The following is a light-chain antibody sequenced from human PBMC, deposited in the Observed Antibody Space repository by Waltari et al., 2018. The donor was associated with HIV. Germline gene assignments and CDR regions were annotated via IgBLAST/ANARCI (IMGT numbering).Light chain of an antibody. CDR1: SSAVGGYHY. V-gene: IGLV2-14*01. CDR2: EVT. Sequence: QSALTQPASVSGSPGQSITISCSGTSSAVGGYHYVSWYQQHPGKAPKLMIYEVTNRPSGVSNRFSGSKSGNTASLTISGLQPEDEADYYCSSYTSTSTQVFGTGTTVTVL. J-gene: IGLJ1*01. CDR3: SSYTSTSTQV.